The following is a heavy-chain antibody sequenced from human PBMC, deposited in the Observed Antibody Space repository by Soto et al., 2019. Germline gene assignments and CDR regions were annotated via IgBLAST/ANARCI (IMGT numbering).Heavy chain of an antibody. CDR2: ITGGATNA. CDR1: GFTFSSYP. D-gene: IGHD6-6*01. CDR3: AKEAARPGPCDS. V-gene: IGHV3-23*01. Sequence: EVQLLESGGGLVQPGGSLSLSCEASGFTFSSYPMSWVRQAPGKGLEWISGITGGATNAYYADSVKGRITISRDNSKNTLYLQLNSLKAEDTAVYYCAKEAARPGPCDSWGQGTLVTVSS. J-gene: IGHJ4*02.